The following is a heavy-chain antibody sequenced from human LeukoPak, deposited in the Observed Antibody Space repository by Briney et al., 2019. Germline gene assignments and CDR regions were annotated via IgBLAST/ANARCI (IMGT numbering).Heavy chain of an antibody. V-gene: IGHV4-31*03. CDR1: GGSIRSGGYY. CDR3: ARHGGGTWSPHNWFDP. CDR2: IYYSGST. J-gene: IGHJ5*02. Sequence: PSETLSVTRTVSGGSIRSGGYYWSWPRQHARKGLEWIGYIYYSGSTYYNPSLKSRVTISVDTSTNQFSLKLSAGTAADAAVFYCARHGGGTWSPHNWFDPWGQGTLVTVSS. D-gene: IGHD4-23*01.